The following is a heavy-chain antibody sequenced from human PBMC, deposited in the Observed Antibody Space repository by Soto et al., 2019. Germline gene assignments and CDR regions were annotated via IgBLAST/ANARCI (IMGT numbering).Heavy chain of an antibody. J-gene: IGHJ4*02. CDR2: IYHSGST. Sequence: QVQLQESGPGLVKPSGTLSLTCAVSGGSISSSNWWSWVRQPPGKGLDWIGEIYHSGSTNYNPSLQRRVTISVDKSRNQFSLKLSSVTGADTAVYYCARRWGEGRVDYWGQGTLVTVSS. V-gene: IGHV4-4*02. CDR3: ARRWGEGRVDY. D-gene: IGHD3-10*01. CDR1: GGSISSSNW.